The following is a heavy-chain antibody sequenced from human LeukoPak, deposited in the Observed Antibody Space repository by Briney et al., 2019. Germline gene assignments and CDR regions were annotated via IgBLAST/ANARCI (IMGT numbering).Heavy chain of an antibody. CDR2: IKKDGGEK. V-gene: IGHV3-7*03. Sequence: PGGSLRLSCTASGFIFGGSWMAWIRQAPGQGLERVALIKKDGGEKYYVDSMKGRFTISRDNAKNSLFLQMNSVRAEDTAIYYCTTDTWYSAGHWGQGTLFTVSS. CDR3: TTDTWYSAGH. J-gene: IGHJ4*02. D-gene: IGHD2-15*01. CDR1: GFIFGGSW.